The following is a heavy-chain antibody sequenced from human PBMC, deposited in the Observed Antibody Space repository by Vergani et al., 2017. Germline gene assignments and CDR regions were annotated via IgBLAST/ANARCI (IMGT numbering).Heavy chain of an antibody. CDR2: IIPIFGTA. V-gene: IGHV1-69*12. CDR3: ARVGYCSSTSCYFDY. CDR1: GGTFSSYA. D-gene: IGHD2-2*01. Sequence: QVQLVQSGAEVKKPGSSVKVSCKASGGTFSSYAISWVRQAPGQGLEWMGGIIPIFGTANYAQKFQGRVTITADESTSTAYMELSSLRSDDTAVYYCARVGYCSSTSCYFDYWGQGTLVTVSS. J-gene: IGHJ4*02.